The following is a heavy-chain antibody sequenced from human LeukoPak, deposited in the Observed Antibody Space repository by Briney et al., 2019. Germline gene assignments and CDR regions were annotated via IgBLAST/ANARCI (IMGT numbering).Heavy chain of an antibody. V-gene: IGHV3-7*01. CDR3: ARTDVGATHFDY. Sequence: GGSLRLSCVASGFTISSYWMTWVRQAPGKGLEWVGNIKEDGSEKNYADSVNGRFTTSRDNAKNSLYLQMNSLRVEDTAVYYCARTDVGATHFDYWGQGTLVTVSS. J-gene: IGHJ4*02. CDR2: IKEDGSEK. D-gene: IGHD1-26*01. CDR1: GFTISSYW.